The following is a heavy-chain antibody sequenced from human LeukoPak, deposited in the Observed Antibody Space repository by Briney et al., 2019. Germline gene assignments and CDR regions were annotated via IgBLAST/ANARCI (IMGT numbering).Heavy chain of an antibody. CDR2: IYYSGST. Sequence: SETLSLTCTVSGGSINSDYWGWIRQPPGKGLEWIGSIYYSGSTYYNPSLKSRVTISVDTSKSQFSLKLSSVTAADTAVYYCARRKRTGDHLDFWGQGTLVTVSS. J-gene: IGHJ4*02. D-gene: IGHD7-27*01. CDR1: GGSINSDY. CDR3: ARRKRTGDHLDF. V-gene: IGHV4-39*01.